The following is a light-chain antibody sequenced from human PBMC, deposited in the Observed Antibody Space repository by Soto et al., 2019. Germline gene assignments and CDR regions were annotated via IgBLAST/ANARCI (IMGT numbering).Light chain of an antibody. CDR3: QQYHNWPPIT. CDR1: QSLVYADGNTY. V-gene: IGKV2-30*01. Sequence: VVMTQSPLSLPVTLGQPPSISCSSTQSLVYADGNTYLQWFQQRPGQSPQLLMYGVSNRFSGVPDRFSGSGSGTEFTLTISSLQSEDFAVYYCQQYHNWPPITFGQGTRLEI. CDR2: GVS. J-gene: IGKJ5*01.